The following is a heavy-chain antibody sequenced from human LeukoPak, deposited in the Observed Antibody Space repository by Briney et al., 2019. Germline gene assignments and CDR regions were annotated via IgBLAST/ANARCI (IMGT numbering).Heavy chain of an antibody. J-gene: IGHJ4*02. CDR2: VSYDGTDQ. V-gene: IGHV3-30*01. D-gene: IGHD3-16*01. Sequence: PGGSLRLSCEASGFTFNTYTMHWVRQAPGKGLEWLAIVSYDGTDQYYADSVRGRFTIARDNSKNTLYLQMTSLRPDDTAVFYCARARLTGIDFWGQGTLVTVSS. CDR1: GFTFNTYT. CDR3: ARARLTGIDF.